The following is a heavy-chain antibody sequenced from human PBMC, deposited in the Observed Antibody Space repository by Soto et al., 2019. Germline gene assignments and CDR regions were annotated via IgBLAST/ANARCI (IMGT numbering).Heavy chain of an antibody. J-gene: IGHJ4*02. CDR1: GGSLSPHY. CDR3: ARGRYYGGADF. D-gene: IGHD3-10*01. CDR2: VYFGGST. Sequence: SETLSLTCSVSGGSLSPHYWSWIRQPPGKGLEWIGYVYFGGSTTYNPSLKSRLTMSVDTPKNQFSLKLRSVTAADTAVYYCARGRYYGGADFWGQGTLVTVSS. V-gene: IGHV4-59*11.